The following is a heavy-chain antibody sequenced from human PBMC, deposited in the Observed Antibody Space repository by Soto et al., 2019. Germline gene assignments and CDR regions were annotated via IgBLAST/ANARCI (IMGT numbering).Heavy chain of an antibody. V-gene: IGHV3-30*18. CDR3: AKDIDFWSGSSPYYYYYGMDV. J-gene: IGHJ6*02. CDR1: GFTFSSYG. D-gene: IGHD3-3*01. Sequence: GGSLRLSCAAPGFTFSSYGMHWVRQAPGKGLEWVAVISYDGSNKYYADSVKGRFTISRDNSKNTLYLQMNSLRAEDTAVYYCAKDIDFWSGSSPYYYYYGMDVWGQGTTVTVSS. CDR2: ISYDGSNK.